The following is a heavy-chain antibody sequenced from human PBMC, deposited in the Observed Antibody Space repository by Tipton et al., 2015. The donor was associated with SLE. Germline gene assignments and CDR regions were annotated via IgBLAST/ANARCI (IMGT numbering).Heavy chain of an antibody. D-gene: IGHD2-2*01. CDR3: ASMPGYCSSTTCWNWFDP. Sequence: TLSLTCTVSGGSISSGGYYWSWIRQHPGKGLEWIGYIYYSGSTNYNPSLKSRVTISVDTSKNQFSLKLRSVTAADTAVYYCASMPGYCSSTTCWNWFDPWGQGTLVTVSS. V-gene: IGHV4-31*03. CDR2: IYYSGST. J-gene: IGHJ5*02. CDR1: GGSISSGGYY.